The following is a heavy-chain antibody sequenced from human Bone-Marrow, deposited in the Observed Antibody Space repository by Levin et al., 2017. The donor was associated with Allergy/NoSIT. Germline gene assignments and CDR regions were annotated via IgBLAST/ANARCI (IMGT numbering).Heavy chain of an antibody. J-gene: IGHJ4*02. CDR3: ASPLLPHLSTVHYQSADY. Sequence: GGSLRLSCAASGFRFSDYYMSWIRQAPGKGLEWISFISSSGDSIYYTDSAKGRFTVSRDNSKNSLFLQLNSLRADDTAVYYCASPLLPHLSTVHYQSADYWGQGTLVTVSS. V-gene: IGHV3-11*01. CDR2: ISSSGDSI. CDR1: GFRFSDYY. D-gene: IGHD3-9*01.